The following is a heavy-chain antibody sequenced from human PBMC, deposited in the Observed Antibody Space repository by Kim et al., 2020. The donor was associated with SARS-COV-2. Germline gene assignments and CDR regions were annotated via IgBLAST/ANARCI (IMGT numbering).Heavy chain of an antibody. Sequence: SETLSLTCTVSGGSISSSSYYWGWIRQPPGKGLEWIGSIYYSGSTYYNPSLKSRVTISVDTSKNQFSLKLSSVTAADTAVYYCARHSVFRYYYDSSGPYYFDYWGQGTLVTVSS. V-gene: IGHV4-39*01. CDR3: ARHSVFRYYYDSSGPYYFDY. J-gene: IGHJ4*02. CDR1: GGSISSSSYY. CDR2: IYYSGST. D-gene: IGHD3-22*01.